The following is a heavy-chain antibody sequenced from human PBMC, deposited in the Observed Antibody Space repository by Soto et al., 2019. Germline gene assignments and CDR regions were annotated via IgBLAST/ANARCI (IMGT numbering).Heavy chain of an antibody. J-gene: IGHJ4*02. CDR3: ARDIRRDGYNPGCFDY. CDR1: GGTFSSYA. V-gene: IGHV1-69*13. CDR2: IIPIFGTA. D-gene: IGHD5-12*01. Sequence: SVKVSCKASGGTFSSYAISWVRQAPGQGLEWMGGIIPIFGTANYAQKFQGRVTITADESTSTAYMELSSLRSEDTAVYYCARDIRRDGYNPGCFDYWGQGTLVTVSS.